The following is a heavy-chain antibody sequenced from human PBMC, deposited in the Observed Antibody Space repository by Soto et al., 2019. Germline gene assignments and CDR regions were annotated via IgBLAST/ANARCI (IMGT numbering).Heavy chain of an antibody. CDR1: GFTFSHYA. CDR3: ARRYAFSSNYQYFHMDV. Sequence: DVQLVESGGGLVQPGGTLRVSCAASGFTFSHYAIHWVRQAPGKGLEYVSAISGDGDSTYYANSVKGRFTISRDNSKNTLYLQMASLREEDMAVYYCARRYAFSSNYQYFHMDVWGKGTTVTVSS. CDR2: ISGDGDST. D-gene: IGHD2-8*01. V-gene: IGHV3-64*01. J-gene: IGHJ6*03.